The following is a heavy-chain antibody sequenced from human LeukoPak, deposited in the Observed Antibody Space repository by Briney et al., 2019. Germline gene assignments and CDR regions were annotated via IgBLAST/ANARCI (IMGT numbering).Heavy chain of an antibody. Sequence: GVLRLSCAASGFTFSSYEMNWVRQAPGKGLEWVSYISSSGGTIYYADSVKGRFTISRDNAKNSLYLQMNSLRAEDTAVYYCAKDRTALYSGYDWYAFDIWGQGTMVTVSS. D-gene: IGHD5-12*01. CDR2: ISSSGGTI. CDR1: GFTFSSYE. V-gene: IGHV3-48*03. CDR3: AKDRTALYSGYDWYAFDI. J-gene: IGHJ3*02.